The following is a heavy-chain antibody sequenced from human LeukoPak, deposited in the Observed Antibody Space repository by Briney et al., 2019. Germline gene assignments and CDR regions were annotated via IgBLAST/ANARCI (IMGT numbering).Heavy chain of an antibody. J-gene: IGHJ6*03. CDR3: AREWNSGWFHPPMSYMDV. Sequence: ASVKVSCKASGGTFSSYAISWVRRAPGQGLEWMGGIIPIFGTANYAQKFQGRVTITTDESTSTAYMELSSLRSEDTAVYYCAREWNSGWFHPPMSYMDVWGKGTTVTVSS. CDR2: IIPIFGTA. D-gene: IGHD6-19*01. CDR1: GGTFSSYA. V-gene: IGHV1-69*05.